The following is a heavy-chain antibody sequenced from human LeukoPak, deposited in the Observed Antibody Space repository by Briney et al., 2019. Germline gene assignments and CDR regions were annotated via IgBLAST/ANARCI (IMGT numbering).Heavy chain of an antibody. CDR3: ARDAGFMVRGSRRGYDDYYYYMDV. V-gene: IGHV4-61*02. CDR1: GGSLSSGSYY. D-gene: IGHD3-10*01. J-gene: IGHJ6*03. CDR2: IYTSGST. Sequence: SETLSLTCTVSGGSLSSGSYYWSWIRQPAGKGLEWIGRIYTSGSTNYNPSLKSRVTISVDTSKNQFSLKLSSVTAADTAVYYCARDAGFMVRGSRRGYDDYYYYMDVWGKGTTVTISS.